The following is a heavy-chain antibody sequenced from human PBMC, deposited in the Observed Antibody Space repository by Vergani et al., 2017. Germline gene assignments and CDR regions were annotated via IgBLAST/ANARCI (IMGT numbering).Heavy chain of an antibody. CDR2: IIPIFGTA. Sequence: QVQLVQSGAEVKKPGASVKVSCKASGYTFTGYYMHWVRQAPGQGLEWMGGIIPIFGTANYPQKFQGRVTITADESTSTAYMELSSLRSEDTAVYYCARKYCSTTSCYGYAFDIWGQGTMVTVSS. CDR3: ARKYCSTTSCYGYAFDI. CDR1: GYTFTGYY. J-gene: IGHJ3*02. V-gene: IGHV1-69*01. D-gene: IGHD2-2*01.